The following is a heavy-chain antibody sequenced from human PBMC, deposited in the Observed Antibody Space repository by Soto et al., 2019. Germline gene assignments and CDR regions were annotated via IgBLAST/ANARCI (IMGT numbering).Heavy chain of an antibody. Sequence: SETLSLTCTVSGGSISSYYLSWIRQPPGKGLEWIGYIYYSGSNNYNPSLKRRGTISVETSKNYVSLKLSSVTAADTAVYYCGRESRYYGSGPGGWFDPWGQGTLVTVSS. J-gene: IGHJ5*02. D-gene: IGHD3-10*01. CDR1: GGSISSYY. CDR3: GRESRYYGSGPGGWFDP. V-gene: IGHV4-59*01. CDR2: IYYSGSN.